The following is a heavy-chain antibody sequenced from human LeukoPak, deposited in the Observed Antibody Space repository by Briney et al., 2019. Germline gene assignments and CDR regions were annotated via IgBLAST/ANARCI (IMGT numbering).Heavy chain of an antibody. CDR3: ARSGLQLWFFDY. CDR1: GGSISSYY. J-gene: IGHJ4*02. Sequence: SETLSLTCTVSGGSISSYYWSWIRQPAGKGLEWIGRMYTSGSTNYNPSLKSRVTMSLDTSKNQLSLKLSSVTAADTAVYYCARSGLQLWFFDYWGQGTLVTVSS. CDR2: MYTSGST. V-gene: IGHV4-4*07. D-gene: IGHD5-18*01.